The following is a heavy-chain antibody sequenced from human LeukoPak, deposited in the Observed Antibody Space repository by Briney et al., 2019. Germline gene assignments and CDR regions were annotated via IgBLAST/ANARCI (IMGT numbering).Heavy chain of an antibody. V-gene: IGHV4-34*01. CDR2: INHSGST. J-gene: IGHJ4*02. CDR1: GGSFSGYY. Sequence: PSETLSLTCAVYGGSFSGYYWSWIRQPPGKGLEWIGEINHSGSTNYNPSLKSRVTISVDTSKNQFSLKLSSVTAADTAVYYCARLLGYSYGFDYWGQGTLVTVSS. CDR3: ARLLGYSYGFDY. D-gene: IGHD5-18*01.